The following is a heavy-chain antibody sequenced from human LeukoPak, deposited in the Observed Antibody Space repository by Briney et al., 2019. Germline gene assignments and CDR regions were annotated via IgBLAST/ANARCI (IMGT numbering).Heavy chain of an antibody. J-gene: IGHJ4*02. Sequence: SETLSLTCVVTGGSIRSANWWSWVRQPPGKGLEWIGEIFHSGTTNYSPSLKSRVTISVDISNNQVSLKMTSVTAADTAVYYCTRGPSLTAVNWGRGPLVTVSS. CDR3: TRGPSLTAVN. CDR1: GGSIRSANW. CDR2: IFHSGTT. V-gene: IGHV4-4*02. D-gene: IGHD7-27*01.